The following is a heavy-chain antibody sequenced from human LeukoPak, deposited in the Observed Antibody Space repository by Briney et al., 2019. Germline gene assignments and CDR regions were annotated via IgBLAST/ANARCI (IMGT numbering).Heavy chain of an antibody. CDR3: ARFAGGHNYGAWDY. CDR2: IWYDGSKK. V-gene: IGHV3-33*01. CDR1: GFTFSSYG. Sequence: GGSLRLSCVASGFTFSSYGMHWVRQAPGKGLEWVAVIWYDGSKKNYADSVKGRFTISRDNSKNTLYLQMNSLRDGDTAVYHCARFAGGHNYGAWDYWGQGTLVTVSS. J-gene: IGHJ4*02. D-gene: IGHD4/OR15-4a*01.